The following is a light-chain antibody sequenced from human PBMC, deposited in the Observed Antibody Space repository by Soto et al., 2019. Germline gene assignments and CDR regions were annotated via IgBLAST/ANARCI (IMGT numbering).Light chain of an antibody. Sequence: QPVLTQSPSASASLGASVKLTCTLSSGHSSYAIAWHQQQAEKGPRYLMKLNSDGSHRKGDGIPDRFSGSRSGAERYLTISSLQSEDEADYYCQTWGTGIVVFGGGTKVTVL. CDR1: SGHSSYA. CDR3: QTWGTGIVV. J-gene: IGLJ2*01. CDR2: LNSDGSH. V-gene: IGLV4-69*01.